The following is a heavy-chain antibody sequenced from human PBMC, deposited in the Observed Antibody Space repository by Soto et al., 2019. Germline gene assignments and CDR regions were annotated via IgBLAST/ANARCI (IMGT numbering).Heavy chain of an antibody. CDR1: GFTFSSYG. CDR2: IWYDGSNK. J-gene: IGHJ6*02. V-gene: IGHV3-33*01. D-gene: IGHD3-9*01. CDR3: ARDMSNILTGYYPYYYYYGMDV. Sequence: GGSLRLSCAASGFTFSSYGMHWVRQAPGKGLEWAAVIWYDGSNKYYADSVKGRFTISRDNSKNTLYLQMNSLRAEDTAVYYCARDMSNILTGYYPYYYYYGMDVWGQGTTVTVSS.